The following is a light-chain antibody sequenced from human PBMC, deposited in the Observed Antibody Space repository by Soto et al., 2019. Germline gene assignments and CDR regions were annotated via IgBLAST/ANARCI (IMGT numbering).Light chain of an antibody. V-gene: IGKV3-11*01. J-gene: IGKJ1*01. CDR1: QSVGNY. CDR2: DTF. CDR3: VQRSTWPWT. Sequence: IVLTQSPATLSLSPGARATLSCRAGQSVGNYLAWYQPKPGQAPRLLIYDTFNRATGIPARFSGSGSGTDFTLTISSLEPEDLAVYFCVQRSTWPWTSGQGTKVEIK.